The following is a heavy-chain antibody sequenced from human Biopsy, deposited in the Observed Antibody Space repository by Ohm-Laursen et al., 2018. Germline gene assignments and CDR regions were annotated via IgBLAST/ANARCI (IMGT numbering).Heavy chain of an antibody. CDR3: ARLAYSEYRRDPLDV. V-gene: IGHV1-2*02. CDR1: GYSFTSYG. Sequence: ASVKVSCKASGYSFTSYGISWVRQAPGEGLEWMGWINPNNGGTNYAHKFQGRVTMTRDTSISTAYMHLSGLTSDDTAVYYCARLAYSEYRRDPLDVWGQGTMVTVSS. CDR2: INPNNGGT. J-gene: IGHJ3*01. D-gene: IGHD5-18*01.